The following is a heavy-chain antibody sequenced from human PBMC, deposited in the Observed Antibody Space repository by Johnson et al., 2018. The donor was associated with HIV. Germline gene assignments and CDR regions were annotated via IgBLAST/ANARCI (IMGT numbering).Heavy chain of an antibody. V-gene: IGHV3-30*18. D-gene: IGHD5-24*01. J-gene: IGHJ3*02. CDR3: AKERGKRWLHPRDAFDI. CDR2: ISYDGSTK. Sequence: QVQLVESGGGVVQPGRSLRLSCAASGFTFNSYGMHWVRQAPGKGLELVAVISYDGSTKYYADSVKGRFTISRDNSKNTLYLRMNSLRAEDTAVYYCAKERGKRWLHPRDAFDIWGQGTMVTVSS. CDR1: GFTFNSYG.